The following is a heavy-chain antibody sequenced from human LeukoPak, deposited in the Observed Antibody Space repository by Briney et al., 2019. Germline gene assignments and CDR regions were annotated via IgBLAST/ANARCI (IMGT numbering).Heavy chain of an antibody. D-gene: IGHD3-9*01. J-gene: IGHJ4*02. Sequence: GGSLRLSCVVYGFNFSIYEMDWVRQAPGKGLEWVSYISSRGSTTYYAESVKGRFTIFRDNGKDFLYLQMNRLRTEDTAWYYCAEDMGILTGYFDWGQGILVTVSS. V-gene: IGHV3-48*03. CDR2: ISSRGSTT. CDR1: GFNFSIYE. CDR3: AEDMGILTGYFD.